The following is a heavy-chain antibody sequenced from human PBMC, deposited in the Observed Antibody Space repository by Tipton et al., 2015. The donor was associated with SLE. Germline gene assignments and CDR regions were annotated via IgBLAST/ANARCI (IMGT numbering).Heavy chain of an antibody. CDR3: ARVPRGGTYPKYFDL. CDR2: ISSSGSTI. Sequence: QLVQSGGGVVQPGRSLRLSCAASGFTFSSYDMHWVRQAPGKGLEWVSYISSSGSTIYYADSVKGRFTISRDNAKNSLYLQMNSLRAEDTAVYYCARVPRGGTYPKYFDLWGRGTLVTVSS. D-gene: IGHD1-26*01. CDR1: GFTFSSYD. V-gene: IGHV3-48*03. J-gene: IGHJ2*01.